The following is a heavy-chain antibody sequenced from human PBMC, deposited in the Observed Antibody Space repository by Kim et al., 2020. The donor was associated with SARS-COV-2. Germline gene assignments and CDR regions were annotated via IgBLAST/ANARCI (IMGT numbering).Heavy chain of an antibody. D-gene: IGHD6-13*01. V-gene: IGHV3-15*01. J-gene: IGHJ4*02. CDR1: GFPFSNFW. CDR3: TTLISAAGRGN. CDR2: IKSKTDGEAT. Sequence: GGSLRLSCAASGFPFSNFWMSWVRQAPGRGLEWVGSIKSKTDGEATAYAAPVKGRFTMSRDDSTNTLHMQMNSLETADTGVYYCTTLISAAGRGNWGQGT.